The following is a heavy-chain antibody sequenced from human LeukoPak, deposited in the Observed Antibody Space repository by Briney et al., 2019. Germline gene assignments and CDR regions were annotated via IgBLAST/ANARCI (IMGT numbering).Heavy chain of an antibody. CDR1: GFTFSSHS. CDR3: ARGPPVVVTAPRWFDP. J-gene: IGHJ5*02. V-gene: IGHV3-48*04. CDR2: ISSSSSTI. Sequence: GGSLRLSCAASGFTFSSHSMNWVRQAPGKGLEWVSYISSSSSTIYYADSVKGRFTISRDNAKNSLYLQMNSLRAEDTAVYYCARGPPVVVTAPRWFDPWGQGTLVTVSS. D-gene: IGHD2-21*02.